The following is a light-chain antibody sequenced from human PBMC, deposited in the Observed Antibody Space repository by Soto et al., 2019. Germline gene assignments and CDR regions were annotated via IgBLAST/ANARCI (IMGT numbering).Light chain of an antibody. J-gene: IGKJ4*01. CDR3: QQRSNWPLT. V-gene: IGKV3-11*01. CDR1: QSISSN. Sequence: EIVMTQSPATLSVSPGERATLSCRASQSISSNLAWYQQKPGQAPRLLIYGASSRAPGIPDRFSGSGSGTDFTLTISSLEPEDFAVYYCQQRSNWPLTFGGGTKV. CDR2: GAS.